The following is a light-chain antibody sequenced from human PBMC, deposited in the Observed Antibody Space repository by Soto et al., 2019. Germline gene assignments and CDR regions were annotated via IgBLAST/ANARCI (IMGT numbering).Light chain of an antibody. CDR2: DAS. J-gene: IGKJ1*01. V-gene: IGKV1-5*01. Sequence: DIQMTQSPSTLSASVGDRVTITCRASQSISSWLAWYQQKPGKAPKILIYDASSLQSGVPSRFSGSGSGTEFTLTISGLQPGDSATYYCQQYNSYSPTFGQGTKVDIK. CDR1: QSISSW. CDR3: QQYNSYSPT.